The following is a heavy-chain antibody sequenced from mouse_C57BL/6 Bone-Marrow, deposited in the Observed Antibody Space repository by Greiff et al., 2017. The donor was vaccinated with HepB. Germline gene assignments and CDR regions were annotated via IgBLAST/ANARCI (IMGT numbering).Heavy chain of an antibody. J-gene: IGHJ4*01. Sequence: QVQLQQPGPELVKPGASVKISCKASGYAFSSSWMNWVKQRPGKGLEWIGRIYPGDGDTNYNGKFKGKATLTADKSSSTAYMQLSSLTSEDSAVYFCAYYGYDYAMDYWGQGTSVTVSS. CDR1: GYAFSSSW. V-gene: IGHV1-82*01. CDR3: AYYGYDYAMDY. CDR2: IYPGDGDT. D-gene: IGHD2-2*01.